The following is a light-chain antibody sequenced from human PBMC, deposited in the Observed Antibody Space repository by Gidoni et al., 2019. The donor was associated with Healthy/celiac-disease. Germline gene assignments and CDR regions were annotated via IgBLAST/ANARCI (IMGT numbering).Light chain of an antibody. Sequence: EREMVQSPATLSVARGESATLSCRASQSVSINLAWYQQKPAQAPRLLIYGAFNRATGSPARFRGRGSGTAFTLTISSLQSEDFAVEYGQRYNTWPRTFGEGTKVEIK. V-gene: IGKV3-15*01. CDR3: QRYNTWPRT. J-gene: IGKJ4*01. CDR2: GAF. CDR1: QSVSIN.